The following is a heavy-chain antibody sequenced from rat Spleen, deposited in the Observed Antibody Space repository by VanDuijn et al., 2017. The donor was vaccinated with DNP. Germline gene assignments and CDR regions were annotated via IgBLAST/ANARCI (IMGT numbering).Heavy chain of an antibody. CDR1: GFTFSNYY. Sequence: EVQLVESGGGLVQPGRSMKLSCAASGFTFSNYYMAWVRQAPTKGLEWVASISTGGGNTYYRDSVKGRFTISRDYAKSTLYLQMDSLRSEDTATYYCATQGQLGITWFAYWGQGTLVTVSS. D-gene: IGHD1-10*01. CDR3: ATQGQLGITWFAY. CDR2: ISTGGGNT. V-gene: IGHV5-25*01. J-gene: IGHJ3*01.